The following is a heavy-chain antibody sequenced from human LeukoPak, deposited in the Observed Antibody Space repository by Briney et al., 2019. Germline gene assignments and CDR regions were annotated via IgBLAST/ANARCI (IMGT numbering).Heavy chain of an antibody. CDR3: ARSFLRRYFDY. CDR1: GYSISSGYY. V-gene: IGHV4-38-2*01. D-gene: IGHD3-3*01. J-gene: IGHJ4*02. CDR2: IYHSGST. Sequence: PSETLSLTCAVSGYSISSGYYWGWIRQPPGKGLEWIGSIYHSGSTYYNPSLKSRVTISVDTSKSQFSLKLSSVTAADTAVYYCARSFLRRYFDYWGQGTLVTVSS.